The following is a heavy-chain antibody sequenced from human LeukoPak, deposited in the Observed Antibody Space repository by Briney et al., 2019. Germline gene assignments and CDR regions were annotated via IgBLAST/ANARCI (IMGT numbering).Heavy chain of an antibody. J-gene: IGHJ6*02. CDR3: AKDKVRSSYYYYYGMDV. Sequence: GGSLRLSCAASGFTYSSYAMSWVRQDPGKGLEWVSAISGSGGSTYYADSVKGRFTISRDNSKNTLYLQMNSLRAEDTAVYYCAKDKVRSSYYYYYGMDVWGQGTTVTLSS. CDR1: GFTYSSYA. V-gene: IGHV3-23*01. D-gene: IGHD3-10*01. CDR2: ISGSGGST.